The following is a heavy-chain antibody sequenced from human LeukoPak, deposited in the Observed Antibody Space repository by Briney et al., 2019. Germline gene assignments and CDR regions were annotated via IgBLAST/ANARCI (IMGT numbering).Heavy chain of an antibody. J-gene: IGHJ4*02. CDR3: ARWGYNYDFWSGLDY. Sequence: RASVKVSCKASGGTFSSYAVSWVRQAPGQGLEWMGIINPSGGSTSYAQKFQGRVTMTRDMSTSTVYMELSSLRSEDTAVYYCARWGYNYDFWSGLDYWGQGTLVTVSS. CDR2: INPSGGST. V-gene: IGHV1-46*01. D-gene: IGHD3-3*01. CDR1: GGTFSSYA.